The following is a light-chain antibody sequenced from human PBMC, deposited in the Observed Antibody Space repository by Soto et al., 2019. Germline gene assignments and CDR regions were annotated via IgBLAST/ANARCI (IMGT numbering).Light chain of an antibody. CDR3: QKYNSAPPLT. CDR2: AAS. Sequence: DIPMTQSPSSLSASVGDRVTITCRASQGISNYLAWYQQKPGQVPKLLIYAASTLQSGVPSRFSGSGSGTDFTLTISSLQPEDVATYYCQKYNSAPPLTFGGGTKVEI. J-gene: IGKJ4*01. CDR1: QGISNY. V-gene: IGKV1-27*01.